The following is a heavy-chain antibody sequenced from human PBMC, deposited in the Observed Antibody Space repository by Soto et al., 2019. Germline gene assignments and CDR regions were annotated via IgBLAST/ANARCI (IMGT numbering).Heavy chain of an antibody. Sequence: SETLSLTCTVSGDFISSGGYYWSWIRQLPGKGLEWIGYIYSSGSTYYNPSLKSRISISVDTSKNQFSLNLSSVTAADTAVYFCARTDSSGYYFVYWGQGTLVTVSS. J-gene: IGHJ4*02. D-gene: IGHD3-22*01. CDR3: ARTDSSGYYFVY. CDR2: IYSSGST. CDR1: GDFISSGGYY. V-gene: IGHV4-31*03.